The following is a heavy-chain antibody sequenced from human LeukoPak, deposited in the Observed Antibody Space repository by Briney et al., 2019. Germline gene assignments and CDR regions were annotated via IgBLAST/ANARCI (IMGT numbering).Heavy chain of an antibody. V-gene: IGHV1-18*01. J-gene: IGHJ3*01. CDR3: ARDIYDYIWGTYRPGWTFDAFEV. CDR1: GYIFASYG. D-gene: IGHD3-16*02. CDR2: INPSNKNT. Sequence: ASVKVSCKAYGYIFASYGITWVRQAPGQGLEWMGWINPSNKNTYYSRKLQGRVTMTTETSTNTAQMELRSLGSDDTAVYYYARDIYDYIWGTYRPGWTFDAFEVWGQGTVVTVSP.